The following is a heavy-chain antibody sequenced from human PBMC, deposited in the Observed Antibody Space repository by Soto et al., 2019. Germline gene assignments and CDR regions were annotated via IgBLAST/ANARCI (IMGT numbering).Heavy chain of an antibody. CDR2: ISAYNGNT. CDR1: GYTFTIYG. Sequence: ASVKVSCKASGYTFTIYGIIWVRQAPGQGLEWMGWISAYNGNTNYAQKLQGRVTMTTDTSTSTAYMELRSLRSDDTAVYYCARSIRGVIPDAFDIWGQGTMVTVSS. D-gene: IGHD3-10*01. V-gene: IGHV1-18*01. J-gene: IGHJ3*02. CDR3: ARSIRGVIPDAFDI.